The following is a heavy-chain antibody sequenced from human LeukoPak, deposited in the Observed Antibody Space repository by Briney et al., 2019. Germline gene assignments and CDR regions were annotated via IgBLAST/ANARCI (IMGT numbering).Heavy chain of an antibody. CDR1: AFTFSNFA. CDR2: ISADGDDT. J-gene: IGHJ5*01. CDR3: ASAEGDS. Sequence: GGSLRLSCAASAFTFSNFAMTWVRQAPGKGLEWVSSISADGDDTYYADSVKGRFTISRDNSKNTLYLQMYSLRAEDTAVYFCASAEGDSWGQGALVTVSS. V-gene: IGHV3-23*01.